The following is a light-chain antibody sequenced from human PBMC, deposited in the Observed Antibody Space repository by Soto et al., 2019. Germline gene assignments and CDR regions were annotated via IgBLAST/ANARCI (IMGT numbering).Light chain of an antibody. CDR3: HQYNNWPPWT. Sequence: EIVLTRSRDTLSVSPGARATFSWRASQSVSSSYLAWYQQKPGQAPRLLIYGASTRATGIPARFSGSGSGTEFTLTISSLQSEDFAVYYCHQYNNWPPWTFGQGTKVDIK. V-gene: IGKV3-15*01. CDR2: GAS. CDR1: QSVSSSY. J-gene: IGKJ1*01.